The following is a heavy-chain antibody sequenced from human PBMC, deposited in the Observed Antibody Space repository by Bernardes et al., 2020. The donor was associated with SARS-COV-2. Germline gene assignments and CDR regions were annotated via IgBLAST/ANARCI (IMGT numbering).Heavy chain of an antibody. D-gene: IGHD3-22*01. CDR1: GFTFSNAW. J-gene: IGHJ6*02. Sequence: GGSLRLSCAASGFTFSNAWMNWVRQAPGKGLEWVGHIKRKTDGGTTDYAAPVKGRFTISGDDSKNTMYLQMNSLKTEDTAVYYCTTGAEIYYDSSGYGYDPDHGMDVWGQGTTVTVSS. CDR2: IKRKTDGGTT. V-gene: IGHV3-15*07. CDR3: TTGAEIYYDSSGYGYDPDHGMDV.